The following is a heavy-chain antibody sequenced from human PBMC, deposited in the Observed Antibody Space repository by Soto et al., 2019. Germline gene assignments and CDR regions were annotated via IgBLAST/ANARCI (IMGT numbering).Heavy chain of an antibody. Sequence: EVQLVESGGGLVQPGGSLRLSCAASGFTFSSYSMNWVRQAPGKGLEWVSYISSSSSTIYYADSVKGRFTISRDNAKNSLYLQMNSLRAEDTAVYYCARGGTYYYYYYMDVWGKGTTVTVSS. V-gene: IGHV3-48*01. CDR3: ARGGTYYYYYYMDV. CDR1: GFTFSSYS. J-gene: IGHJ6*03. CDR2: ISSSSSTI.